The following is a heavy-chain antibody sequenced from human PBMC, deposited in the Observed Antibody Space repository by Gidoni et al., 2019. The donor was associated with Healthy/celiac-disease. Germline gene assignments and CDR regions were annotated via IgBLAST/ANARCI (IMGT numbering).Heavy chain of an antibody. D-gene: IGHD6-13*01. CDR1: GGSLSSSSYY. V-gene: IGHV4-39*01. J-gene: IGHJ4*02. CDR3: ARHLRAAARSRFDY. CDR2: IYYSGST. Sequence: QLQLQESGPGLVTPSETLSLTCTVSGGSLSSSSYYWGWIRQPPGKGLEWIGSIYYSGSTYYNPSLKSRVTISVDTSKNQFSLKLSSVTAADTAVYYCARHLRAAARSRFDYWGQGTLVTVSS.